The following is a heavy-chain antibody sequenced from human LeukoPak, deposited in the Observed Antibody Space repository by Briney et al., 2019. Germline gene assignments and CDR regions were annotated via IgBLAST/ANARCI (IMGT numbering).Heavy chain of an antibody. Sequence: GASVKVSCKASGGTFSSYAISWVRQAPGQGLEWKGRIIPIFGTANYAQKFQGRVTITTDESTSTAYMELSSLRSEDTAVYYCARDLGQHNWFDPWGQGTLVTVSS. V-gene: IGHV1-69*05. J-gene: IGHJ5*02. D-gene: IGHD6-13*01. CDR3: ARDLGQHNWFDP. CDR2: IIPIFGTA. CDR1: GGTFSSYA.